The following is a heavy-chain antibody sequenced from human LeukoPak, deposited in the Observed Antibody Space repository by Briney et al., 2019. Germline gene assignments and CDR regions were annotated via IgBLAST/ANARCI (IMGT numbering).Heavy chain of an antibody. D-gene: IGHD2/OR15-2a*01. V-gene: IGHV3-11*01. CDR3: AREVVIVPDYFYYGLDV. CDR1: GFTFGDYY. Sequence: PGGSLRLSCAASGFTFGDYYMTWIRQAPGKGLEWLSFISSRGDSLYYADSVRGRFTISRDNAKNSLFLQMNSLRAEDTAVYYCAREVVIVPDYFYYGLDVWGQGTTVSVSS. J-gene: IGHJ6*02. CDR2: ISSRGDSL.